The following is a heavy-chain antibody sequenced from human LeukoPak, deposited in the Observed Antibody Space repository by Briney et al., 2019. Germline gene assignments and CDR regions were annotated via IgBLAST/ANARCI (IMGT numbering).Heavy chain of an antibody. J-gene: IGHJ4*02. Sequence: GGSLRLSCAASGFTFNNYAMHSVRQAPGKGLDWVALLAYDGTNEYYSGSVKGRFSISRDNYKNTVDLQMNSLRVDDTAAYYCARGGPLGDTNRFDFWGQGSLVTVSS. D-gene: IGHD3-10*01. CDR1: GFTFNNYA. V-gene: IGHV3-30*04. CDR2: LAYDGTNE. CDR3: ARGGPLGDTNRFDF.